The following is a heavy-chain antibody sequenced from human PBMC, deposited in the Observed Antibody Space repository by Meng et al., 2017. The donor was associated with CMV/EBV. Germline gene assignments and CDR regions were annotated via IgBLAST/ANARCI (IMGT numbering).Heavy chain of an antibody. CDR1: GGTFSSYA. CDR3: ASSRITIFGVVIPRRYYGMDV. D-gene: IGHD3-3*01. CDR2: IIPIFGTA. Sequence: SVKVSFKASGGTFSSYAISWVRQAPGQGLEWMGGIIPIFGTANYAQKFQGRVTITTDESTSTAYMDLSSLRSEDKAVYYCASSRITIFGVVIPRRYYGMDVWGQGTTVTVSS. V-gene: IGHV1-69*05. J-gene: IGHJ6*02.